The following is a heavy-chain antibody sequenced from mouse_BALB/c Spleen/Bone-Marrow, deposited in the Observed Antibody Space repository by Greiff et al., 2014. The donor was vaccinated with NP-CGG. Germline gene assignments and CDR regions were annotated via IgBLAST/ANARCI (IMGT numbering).Heavy chain of an antibody. V-gene: IGHV5-6*02. CDR1: GFTFSSYG. J-gene: IGHJ2*01. Sequence: DVKLVESGGDLVKPGGSLKLSCVASGFTFSSYGMSWVRQTPDKRLEWVATISSGGSSTYYPASVKGRFTISRDNAKSTLYLQMSSLNSEDTAMYYCTRRPIQANSYFDCWGQGTTLTVSS. D-gene: IGHD3-2*02. CDR2: ISSGGSST. CDR3: TRRPIQANSYFDC.